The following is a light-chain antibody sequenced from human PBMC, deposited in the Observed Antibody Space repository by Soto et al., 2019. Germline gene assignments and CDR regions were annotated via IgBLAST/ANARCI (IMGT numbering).Light chain of an antibody. J-gene: IGKJ1*01. Sequence: DIQMTQSPSTLSASVGDRVTITCRASQGISRWLAWYQQKPGRAPKLLIYEASILESGVPSRFSGSGSGTEFTLTISSLQPSDFATSYCQHSNSKSWTFGQGTRVEIK. V-gene: IGKV1-5*01. CDR2: EAS. CDR1: QGISRW. CDR3: QHSNSKSWT.